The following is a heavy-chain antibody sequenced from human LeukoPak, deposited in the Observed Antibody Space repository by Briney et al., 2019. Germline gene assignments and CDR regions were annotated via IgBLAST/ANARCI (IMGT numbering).Heavy chain of an antibody. D-gene: IGHD2-15*01. J-gene: IGHJ5*02. V-gene: IGHV4-34*01. CDR3: ARGGCSGGSCSRDLLVA. CDR2: INHSGST. CDR1: GGSFSGYY. Sequence: SETLSLTCAVYGGSFSGYYWSWIRQPPGKGLEWIGEINHSGSTNYNPSLKSRVTISVDTSKNQFSLKLSSVPAADTAVYYCARGGCSGGSCSRDLLVAWGQGTLVTVSS.